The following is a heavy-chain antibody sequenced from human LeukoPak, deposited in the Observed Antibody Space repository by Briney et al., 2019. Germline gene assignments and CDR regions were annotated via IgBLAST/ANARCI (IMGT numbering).Heavy chain of an antibody. CDR1: GGSFSGYY. CDR3: ARDYPGYCSGGSCYWWFDP. D-gene: IGHD2-15*01. V-gene: IGHV4-34*01. Sequence: SETLSLTCAVYGGSFSGYYWSWIRQPPGKGLEWIGEINHSGSTNYNPSLKSRVTISVDTSKNQFSLKLSSVTAADTAVYYCARDYPGYCSGGSCYWWFDPWGQGTLVTVSS. J-gene: IGHJ5*02. CDR2: INHSGST.